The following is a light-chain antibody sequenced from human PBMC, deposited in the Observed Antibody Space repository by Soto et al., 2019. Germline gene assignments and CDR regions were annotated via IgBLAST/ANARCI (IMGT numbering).Light chain of an antibody. CDR1: RNVLYRSNNKNY. J-gene: IGKJ2*01. Sequence: DIVMTQSPDSLAVSLGERATINCKSSRNVLYRSNNKNYLAWYQQKPGQPPKLLIYWASTRESGVPDRFTGSGSGTDFTLTIYSLQADDVAVYYCQQYYTTPPAFGQGTKLEIK. CDR2: WAS. CDR3: QQYYTTPPA. V-gene: IGKV4-1*01.